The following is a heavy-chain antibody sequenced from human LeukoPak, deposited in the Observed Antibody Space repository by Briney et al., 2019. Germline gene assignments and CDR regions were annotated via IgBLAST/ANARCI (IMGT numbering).Heavy chain of an antibody. V-gene: IGHV3-30*04. CDR3: ERGVYRSPMDV. J-gene: IGHJ6*03. CDR2: ISFDGGNK. D-gene: IGHD6-6*01. CDR1: RFTFSTYS. Sequence: GRSLRLACPASRFTFSTYSMDWVRQAPGKGLEWVAVISFDGGNKYYTDSVKGRFTISRDNSKNTLSLQMNSVRAEDTAVYYCERGVYRSPMDVWGKGTTVTVSS.